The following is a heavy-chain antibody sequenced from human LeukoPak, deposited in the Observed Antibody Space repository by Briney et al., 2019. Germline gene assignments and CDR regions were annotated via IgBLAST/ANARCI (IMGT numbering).Heavy chain of an antibody. D-gene: IGHD2/OR15-2a*01. CDR3: ARGRFPWRFDY. Sequence: SETLSLTCAVYGGSFSGYYWSWIRQPPGKGLEWIGEINHSGSTNYNPSLKSRVTISVDTSKNQFSLKLSSVTAADTAVYYCARGRFPWRFDYWGQGTLVTVSS. CDR1: GGSFSGYY. V-gene: IGHV4-34*01. J-gene: IGHJ4*02. CDR2: INHSGST.